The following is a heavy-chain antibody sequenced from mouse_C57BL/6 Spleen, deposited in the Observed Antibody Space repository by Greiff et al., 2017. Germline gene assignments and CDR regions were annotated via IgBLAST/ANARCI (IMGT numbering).Heavy chain of an antibody. CDR2: IDPSDSYT. CDR1: GYTFTSYW. J-gene: IGHJ2*01. D-gene: IGHD3-3*01. Sequence: QVQLQQPGAELVKPGASVKLSCKASGYTFTSYWMQWVKQRPGQGLEWIGEIDPSDSYTNYNQKFKGKATLTVDTSSSTAYMQLSSLTSEDSAVYYCARRDGGFDYWGQGTTLTVSS. CDR3: ARRDGGFDY. V-gene: IGHV1-50*01.